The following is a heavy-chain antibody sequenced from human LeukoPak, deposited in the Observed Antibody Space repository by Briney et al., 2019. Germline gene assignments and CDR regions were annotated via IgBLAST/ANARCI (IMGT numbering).Heavy chain of an antibody. D-gene: IGHD1-26*01. V-gene: IGHV3-30-3*01. CDR2: ISYDGSNK. J-gene: IGHJ6*02. CDR1: GFTFSSYA. CDR3: ARESELPGPYGMDV. Sequence: PRGSLRLSCAPSGFTFSSYAMHWVRPAPDEGLERVAIISYDGSNKYYTDSVKGPFTISRDNSKNTLYLQMNSLKAEDTAVYDCARESELPGPYGMDVWGQGTTVTVSS.